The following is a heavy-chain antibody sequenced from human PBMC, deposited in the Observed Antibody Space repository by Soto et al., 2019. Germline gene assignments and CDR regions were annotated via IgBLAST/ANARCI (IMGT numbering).Heavy chain of an antibody. D-gene: IGHD6-6*01. Sequence: ETLSLTCTVSGGSVSSGSYYWSWIRQPPGKGLEWIGYIYYSGSTNYNPSLKSRVTISVDTSKNQFSLKLSSVTAADTAVDYCATLAARLRLGSDYWRQGTLVTV. CDR2: IYYSGST. CDR1: GGSVSSGSYY. CDR3: ATLAARLRLGSDY. V-gene: IGHV4-61*01. J-gene: IGHJ4*02.